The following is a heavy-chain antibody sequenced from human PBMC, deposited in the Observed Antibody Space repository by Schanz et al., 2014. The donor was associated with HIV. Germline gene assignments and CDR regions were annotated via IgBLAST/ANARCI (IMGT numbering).Heavy chain of an antibody. CDR2: ISSSSSYI. Sequence: VQLVESGGGVVQPGRSLRLSCAASGFTFSSYSMNWVRQAPGKGMEWVSSISSSSSYIYYADSMKGRFTISRDNAKNTLYPQKNSLRDEDTALYYCAKDDEEDEIGMDVWGQGTTVTVSS. CDR3: AKDDEEDEIGMDV. J-gene: IGHJ6*02. D-gene: IGHD2-15*01. V-gene: IGHV3-21*01. CDR1: GFTFSSYS.